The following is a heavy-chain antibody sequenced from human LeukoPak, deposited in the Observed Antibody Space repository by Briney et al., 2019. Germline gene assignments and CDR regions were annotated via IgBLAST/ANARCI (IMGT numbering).Heavy chain of an antibody. CDR3: ATSGGFVLPNAITGNWYMDV. D-gene: IGHD2-2*01. J-gene: IGHJ6*03. CDR2: ITSAGGYT. Sequence: GRSLRPSCGASGFSFSDYSMNWVRQAPGKGLAWVASITSAGGYTYYADSVKGRFTISRDNAQNSLFLQMDSLRPEDTAVYFCATSGGFVLPNAITGNWYMDVWGRGTTVTISS. V-gene: IGHV3-21*03. CDR1: GFSFSDYS.